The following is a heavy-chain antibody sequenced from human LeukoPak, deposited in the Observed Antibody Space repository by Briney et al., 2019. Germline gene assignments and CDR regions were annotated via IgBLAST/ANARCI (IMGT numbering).Heavy chain of an antibody. Sequence: GGSLRLSCVGSGFRFSSYDMNWVRQAPGRGLEWLSYLTRTSSATWYADSVKGRFTIFRDNAKSSLYLQMNSLRAEDTAVYYCARDPSGRAAAGRGDYWGQGTLVTVSS. V-gene: IGHV3-48*01. CDR2: LTRTSSAT. J-gene: IGHJ4*02. CDR1: GFRFSSYD. D-gene: IGHD6-13*01. CDR3: ARDPSGRAAAGRGDY.